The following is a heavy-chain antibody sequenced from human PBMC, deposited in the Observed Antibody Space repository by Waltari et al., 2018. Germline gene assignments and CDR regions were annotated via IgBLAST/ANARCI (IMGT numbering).Heavy chain of an antibody. CDR2: IYPSWST. CDR1: GGSISSGSYY. J-gene: IGHJ6*02. D-gene: IGHD3-16*01. Sequence: QVQLQESGPGLVKPSQTLSLTCTVSGGSISSGSYYWSWIRQPAGKGLEWIGYIYPSWSTHYNPSRKSRGTISVDTSKNQFSLKLSSVTAADTAVYYCARDRTYYDYIWGSYYYYYGMDVWGQGTTVTVS. V-gene: IGHV4-61*09. CDR3: ARDRTYYDYIWGSYYYYYGMDV.